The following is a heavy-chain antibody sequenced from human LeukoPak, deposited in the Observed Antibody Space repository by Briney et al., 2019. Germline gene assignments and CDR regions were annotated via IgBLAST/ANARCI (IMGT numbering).Heavy chain of an antibody. D-gene: IGHD3-22*01. CDR1: GFTFSSYS. CDR3: ARALYDSSGYYSHFDY. Sequence: GGSLRLSCAASGFTFSSYSMNWVRQAPGKGLEWVSSISSSSSHIYYADSVKGRFTISRDNAKNSLYLQMNSLRAEDTAVYYCARALYDSSGYYSHFDYWGQGTLVTVSS. V-gene: IGHV3-21*01. CDR2: ISSSSSHI. J-gene: IGHJ4*02.